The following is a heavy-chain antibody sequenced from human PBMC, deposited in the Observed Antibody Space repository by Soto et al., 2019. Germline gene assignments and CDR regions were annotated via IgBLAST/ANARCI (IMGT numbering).Heavy chain of an antibody. CDR1: GGSFSGYY. J-gene: IGHJ4*02. CDR2: INHSGST. D-gene: IGHD3-3*01. Sequence: SETLSLTCAVYGGSFSGYYWSWIRQPPGKGLEWIGEINHSGSTNYNPSLKSRVTISVDTSKNQFSLKLSSVTAADTAVYYCARGRTYKDFWSGNGVGFDYWGQGTLVTVSS. V-gene: IGHV4-34*01. CDR3: ARGRTYKDFWSGNGVGFDY.